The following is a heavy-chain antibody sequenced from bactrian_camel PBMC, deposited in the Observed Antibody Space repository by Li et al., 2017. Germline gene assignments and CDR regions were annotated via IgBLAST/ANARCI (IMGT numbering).Heavy chain of an antibody. Sequence: HVQLVESGGGSVQAGGSLRLSCTDISRTYCMGWFRQAPGKQREGVAAIDSDGTTSYTDSVKGRWTISKDNAKNTVYLQMNSLKSEDTALYYCATYYVGMWYFNYWGQGTQVTVSS. CDR1: SRTYC. CDR3: ATYYVGMWYFNY. J-gene: IGHJ4*01. V-gene: IGHV3S53*01. CDR2: IDSDGTT. D-gene: IGHD2*01.